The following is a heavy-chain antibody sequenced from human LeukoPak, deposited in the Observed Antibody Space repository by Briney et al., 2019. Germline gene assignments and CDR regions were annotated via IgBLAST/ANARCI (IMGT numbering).Heavy chain of an antibody. Sequence: PGGSLRLSCAASGFTFSSYGMHWVRQAPGKGLEWVAFIRYDGSNKYYADSVKGRFTISRDNSKNTLYLQMNSLRAEDTAVYYCAKAEMVRGVITHYFDYWGQGTLVTVSS. CDR2: IRYDGSNK. CDR3: AKAEMVRGVITHYFDY. J-gene: IGHJ4*02. V-gene: IGHV3-30*02. CDR1: GFTFSSYG. D-gene: IGHD3-10*01.